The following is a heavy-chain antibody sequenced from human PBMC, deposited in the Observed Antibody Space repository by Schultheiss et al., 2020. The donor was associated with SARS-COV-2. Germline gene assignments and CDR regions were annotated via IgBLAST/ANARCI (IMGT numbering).Heavy chain of an antibody. V-gene: IGHV1-3*01. Sequence: ASVKVSCKASGYTFTSYAMHWVRQAPGQRLEWMGWINAGNGNTKYSQEFQGRVTMTTDTSTSTAYMELRSLRSDDTAVYYCARGGYSYGKFDYWGQGTLVTVSS. J-gene: IGHJ4*02. D-gene: IGHD5-18*01. CDR2: INAGNGNT. CDR1: GYTFTSYA. CDR3: ARGGYSYGKFDY.